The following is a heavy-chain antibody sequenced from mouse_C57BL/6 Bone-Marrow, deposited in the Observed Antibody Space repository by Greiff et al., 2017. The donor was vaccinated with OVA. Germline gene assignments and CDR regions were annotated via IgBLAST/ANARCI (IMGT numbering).Heavy chain of an antibody. Sequence: DVKLVESGPGMVKPSQSLSLTCTVTGYSITSGYDWHWIRHFPGNKLEWMGYISYSGSTNYNPSLKSRISITHDTSKNHFFLKLNSVTTEDTATYYCATYSNYGWFAYWGQGTLVTVSA. CDR3: ATYSNYGWFAY. V-gene: IGHV3-1*01. J-gene: IGHJ3*01. CDR1: GYSITSGYD. D-gene: IGHD2-5*01. CDR2: ISYSGST.